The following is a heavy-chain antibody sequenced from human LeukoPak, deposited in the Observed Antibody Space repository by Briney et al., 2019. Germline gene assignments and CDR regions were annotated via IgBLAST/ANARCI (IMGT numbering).Heavy chain of an antibody. CDR2: IIPIFGTA. D-gene: IGHD6-6*01. J-gene: IGHJ6*03. CDR1: GGTFINYA. Sequence: ASVTVSFKASGGTFINYAISWVRQAPGQGLEWMGGIIPIFGTANYVQKFQGRVTITADKSTSTAYMELSSLRSEDTAVYYCEYSSSSLYYYMDVWGKGTTVTVSS. V-gene: IGHV1-69*06. CDR3: EYSSSSLYYYMDV.